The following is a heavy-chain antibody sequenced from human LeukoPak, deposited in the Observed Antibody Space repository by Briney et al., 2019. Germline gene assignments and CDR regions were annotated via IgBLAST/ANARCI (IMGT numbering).Heavy chain of an antibody. CDR3: ARTSSLTTRLANY. Sequence: GESLKISCKGSGYSFTSYWIGWVRQMPGKGLEWMGIIYPSDSDTRYSPSFQGQVTFSADKSISTAYLQWSSLKASDTAMYYCARTSSLTTRLANYWGQGTLVTVSS. D-gene: IGHD6-6*01. CDR1: GYSFTSYW. J-gene: IGHJ4*02. CDR2: IYPSDSDT. V-gene: IGHV5-51*01.